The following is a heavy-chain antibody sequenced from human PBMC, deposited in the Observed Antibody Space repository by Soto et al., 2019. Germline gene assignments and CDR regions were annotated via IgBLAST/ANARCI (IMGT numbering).Heavy chain of an antibody. Sequence: GGSLRLSCAASGFTFSSYGMHWVRQAPGKGLEWVAVIWYDGSNKYYADSVKGRFTISRDNSKNTLYLQMNSLRAEDTAVYYCARETLQLGLDYWGQGTLVTVSS. J-gene: IGHJ4*02. CDR2: IWYDGSNK. V-gene: IGHV3-33*01. CDR1: GFTFSSYG. D-gene: IGHD6-13*01. CDR3: ARETLQLGLDY.